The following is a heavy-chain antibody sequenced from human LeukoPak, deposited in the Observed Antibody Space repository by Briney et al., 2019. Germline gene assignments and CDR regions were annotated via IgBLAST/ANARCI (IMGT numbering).Heavy chain of an antibody. V-gene: IGHV4-59*01. Sequence: SETLSLTCSVSGGSISSYYWSWVRQPPGKGLQWIGYIYYTGIINYNPSLKSRVTISLNTSQNHFSLRLTSVTAADTAMYYCARLTTVTPYFDNWGQGILVTVSS. J-gene: IGHJ4*02. CDR3: ARLTTVTPYFDN. CDR2: IYYTGII. CDR1: GGSISSYY. D-gene: IGHD4-17*01.